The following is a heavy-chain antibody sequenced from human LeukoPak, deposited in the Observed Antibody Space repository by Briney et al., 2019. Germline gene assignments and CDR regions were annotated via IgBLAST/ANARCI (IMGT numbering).Heavy chain of an antibody. CDR2: ISAYDGNT. D-gene: IGHD3-3*01. Sequence: ASVKVSCKASGYTFTSYGISWVRQAPGQGLEWMGWISAYDGNTNYAQKLQGRVTMTTDTSTSTAYMELRSLRSDDTAVYYCAREGRELRFLEWLLYWGQGTLVTVSS. J-gene: IGHJ4*02. CDR1: GYTFTSYG. V-gene: IGHV1-18*01. CDR3: AREGRELRFLEWLLY.